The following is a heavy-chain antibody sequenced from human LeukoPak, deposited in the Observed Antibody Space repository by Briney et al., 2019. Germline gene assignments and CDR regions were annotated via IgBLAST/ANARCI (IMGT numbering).Heavy chain of an antibody. J-gene: IGHJ6*03. CDR2: ISNSGST. V-gene: IGHV4-59*11. Sequence: PSETLSLTCTVSGGPITSHYWTWIRQSPVKGLEWIGDISNSGSTSYNPSLKSRVTVSIDTSKNQFSLKLRSVTAADTAVYYCGRDALVGYFSYYYMDVWGKGTTVTVSS. CDR3: GRDALVGYFSYYYMDV. CDR1: GGPITSHY. D-gene: IGHD2-15*01.